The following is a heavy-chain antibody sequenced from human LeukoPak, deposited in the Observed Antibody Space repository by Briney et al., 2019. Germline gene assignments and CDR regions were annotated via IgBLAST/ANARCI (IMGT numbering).Heavy chain of an antibody. CDR1: GFTFSSYA. Sequence: GGSLRLSCAASGFTFSSYAMHWVRQTPGKGLELVANINIDGSQRYHADSVEGRFTISRDNVKNTLYLQMNSLRVEDTAVYYCARDPGWGALDYWGQGALVIVSS. CDR2: INIDGSQR. CDR3: ARDPGWGALDY. J-gene: IGHJ4*02. V-gene: IGHV3-7*03. D-gene: IGHD3-16*01.